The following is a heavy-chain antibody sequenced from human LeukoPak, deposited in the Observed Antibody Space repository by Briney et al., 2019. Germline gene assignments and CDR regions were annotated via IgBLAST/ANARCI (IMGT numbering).Heavy chain of an antibody. CDR2: ISSSSSYI. CDR1: GFTFSSYS. CDR3: ARGSTVVTQDY. Sequence: GGSLRLSCAASGFTFSSYSMNWVRQAPGKVLEWVSSISSSSSYIYYADAVEGRFTISRDNAKNSLYLQMNSLRAEDTAVYYCARGSTVVTQDYWGQGTLVTVSS. V-gene: IGHV3-21*01. D-gene: IGHD4-23*01. J-gene: IGHJ4*02.